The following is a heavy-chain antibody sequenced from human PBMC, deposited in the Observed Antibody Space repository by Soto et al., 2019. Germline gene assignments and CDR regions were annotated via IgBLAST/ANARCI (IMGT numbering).Heavy chain of an antibody. V-gene: IGHV4-59*08. CDR2: VEFSGRT. J-gene: IGHJ5*02. Sequence: SETLSLTCTVSGGSISSYYWNWIRQPPGKGLEWIGYVEFSGRTNYNPSLRSRLTISADKSISTAYLQWSSLKASDTAMYYCARHVDFWSGYTWFDPWGQGTLVTVSS. CDR1: GGSISSYY. CDR3: ARHVDFWSGYTWFDP. D-gene: IGHD3-3*01.